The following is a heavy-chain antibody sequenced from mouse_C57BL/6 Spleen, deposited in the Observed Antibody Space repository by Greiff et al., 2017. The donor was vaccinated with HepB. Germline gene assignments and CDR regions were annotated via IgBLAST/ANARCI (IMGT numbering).Heavy chain of an antibody. CDR2: IWTGGGT. CDR1: GFSLTSYA. J-gene: IGHJ2*01. CDR3: ATHYYGSSYEYYFDY. V-gene: IGHV2-9-1*01. Sequence: VMLVESGPGLVAPSQSLSITCTVSGFSLTSYAISWVRQPPGKGLEWLGVIWTGGGTNYNSALKSRLSISKDNSKSQVFLKMNSLQTDDTARYYCATHYYGSSYEYYFDYWGQGTTLTVSS. D-gene: IGHD1-1*01.